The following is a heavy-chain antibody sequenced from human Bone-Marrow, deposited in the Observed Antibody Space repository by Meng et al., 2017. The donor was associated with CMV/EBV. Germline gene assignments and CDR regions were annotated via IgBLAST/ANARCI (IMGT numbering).Heavy chain of an antibody. J-gene: IGHJ4*02. CDR2: INEDGRIT. D-gene: IGHD1-26*01. CDR1: GFTFSNYW. V-gene: IGHV3-74*01. Sequence: EGRLVESGGGLIQPGGSVRLSCEDSGFTFSNYWMHWGRQVPGEGLVWVSRINEDGRITSYADSVKGRFTISRDNARNTLYLQMNSLRADDSAVYYCARDLSGSRDYWGRGTLVTVSS. CDR3: ARDLSGSRDY.